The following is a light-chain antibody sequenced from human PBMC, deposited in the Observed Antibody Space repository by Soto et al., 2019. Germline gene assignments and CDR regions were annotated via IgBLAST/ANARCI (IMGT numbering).Light chain of an antibody. J-gene: IGLJ2*01. V-gene: IGLV6-57*04. CDR2: EDN. CDR1: SGSIASNY. CDR3: QSYHSGNVV. Sequence: NFMLTQPHSVSESPGKTVTISCTRSSGSIASNYVQWYQHRPGSAPTPVIYEDNERPSGVPDRFSGSIDSSSNSASLTSSGLKNDDEADYYCQSYHSGNVVFGGGTKLTVL.